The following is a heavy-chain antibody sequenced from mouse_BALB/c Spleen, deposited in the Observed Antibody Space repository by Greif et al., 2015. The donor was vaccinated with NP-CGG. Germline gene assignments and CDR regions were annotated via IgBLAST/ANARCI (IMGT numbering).Heavy chain of an antibody. V-gene: IGHV1-69*02. CDR1: GYTFTSYW. D-gene: IGHD2-1*01. CDR2: IDPSDSET. CDR3: ARRDGNAWFAY. J-gene: IGHJ3*01. Sequence: QVQLQQSGAELVKPGAPVKLSCKASGYTFTSYWMNWVKQRPGRGLEWIGRIDPSDSETHYNQKSKDKATLTVDKSSSTAYIQLSSLTSEDSAVYYCARRDGNAWFAYWGQGTLVTVSA.